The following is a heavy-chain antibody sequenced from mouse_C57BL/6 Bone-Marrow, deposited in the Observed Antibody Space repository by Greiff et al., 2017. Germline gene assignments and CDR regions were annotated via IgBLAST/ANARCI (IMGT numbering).Heavy chain of an antibody. CDR3: TTPFYYYGSRRFDY. CDR2: IDPENGDT. D-gene: IGHD1-1*01. Sequence: VQLQQSGAELVRPGASVKLSCTASGFNIKDDYMHWVKQRPEQGLEWIGWIDPENGDTAYASKFQGKATITADTSSNTAYLQLSSLTSEDTAVYYCTTPFYYYGSRRFDYWGQGTTLTVSS. V-gene: IGHV14-4*01. CDR1: GFNIKDDY. J-gene: IGHJ2*01.